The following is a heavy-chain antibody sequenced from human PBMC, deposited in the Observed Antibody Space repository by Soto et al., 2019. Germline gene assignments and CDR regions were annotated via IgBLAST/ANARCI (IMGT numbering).Heavy chain of an antibody. J-gene: IGHJ4*02. Sequence: SVTLCITCTVSGGSFYSYSWTWLRQPAGKGLEWIGHISSSGSANYNPSLKSRVTIAVGTSKNQFSPKLNSVTDADTGGYYCAAIVGDNEYWGQGPLVTAPQ. D-gene: IGHD1-26*01. V-gene: IGHV4-4*07. CDR1: GGSFYSYS. CDR3: AAIVGDNEY. CDR2: ISSSGSA.